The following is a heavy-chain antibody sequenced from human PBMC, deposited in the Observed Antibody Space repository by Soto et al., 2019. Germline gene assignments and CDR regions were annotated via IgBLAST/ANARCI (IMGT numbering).Heavy chain of an antibody. CDR3: ARDPLYDSCDLSPVFVI. V-gene: IGHV4-30-4*01. CDR2: IYHTGST. D-gene: IGHD2-21*02. Sequence: QVQLQESGPGLVKPSQTLSLTCTVSGGSMSRGDYYWSWIRQPPGKGLEWIGFIYHTGSTYYSPSLQSRVAISVDTYKNHFSRKLSSVTAADTAVYYCARDPLYDSCDLSPVFVIWGQGKMVTVSS. CDR1: GGSMSRGDYY. J-gene: IGHJ3*02.